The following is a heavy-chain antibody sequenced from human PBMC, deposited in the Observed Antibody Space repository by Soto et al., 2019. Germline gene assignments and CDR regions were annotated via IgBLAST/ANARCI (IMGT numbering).Heavy chain of an antibody. CDR1: GYTFTSYA. CDR2: INAGNGNT. J-gene: IGHJ5*02. V-gene: IGHV1-3*01. CDR3: AIAAAGSPYNWFDP. D-gene: IGHD6-13*01. Sequence: ASVKVSCKASGYTFTSYAMHWERQAPGQRLEWMGWINAGNGNTKYSQKFQGRVTITRDTSASTAYMELSSLRSEDTAVYYCAIAAAGSPYNWFDPWGQGPLLTVSS.